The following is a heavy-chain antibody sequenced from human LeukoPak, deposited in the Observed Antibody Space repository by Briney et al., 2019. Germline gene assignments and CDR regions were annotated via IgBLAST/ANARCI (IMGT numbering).Heavy chain of an antibody. V-gene: IGHV4-38-2*01. Sequence: PSETLSLTCAVSGYSISSGYYWGWIRQPPGKGMEWIGSIYHSGSTYYNPSLKSRVTISVDTSKNQFSLKLSSVTAADTAVYYCARQSVGGLTVTTPAPLDYWGQGTLVTVSS. CDR1: GYSISSGYY. CDR2: IYHSGST. CDR3: ARQSVGGLTVTTPAPLDY. J-gene: IGHJ4*02. D-gene: IGHD4-17*01.